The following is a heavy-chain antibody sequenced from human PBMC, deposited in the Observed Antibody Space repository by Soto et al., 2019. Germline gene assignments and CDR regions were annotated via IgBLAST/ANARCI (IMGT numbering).Heavy chain of an antibody. J-gene: IGHJ6*02. CDR3: EKPPYSSSPYYYYGMDV. D-gene: IGHD6-6*01. CDR2: VSGSGGTT. CDR1: GFTFSSYA. Sequence: EVQLLESGGGLVQPGGSLRLSCSASGFTFSSYAMSWVRQAPGKGLEWVSAVSGSGGTTYYADSVKGRFTISRDNSKNTLYLQMNSLRAEETAAYYCEKPPYSSSPYYYYGMDVWGQGTTVTVSS. V-gene: IGHV3-23*01.